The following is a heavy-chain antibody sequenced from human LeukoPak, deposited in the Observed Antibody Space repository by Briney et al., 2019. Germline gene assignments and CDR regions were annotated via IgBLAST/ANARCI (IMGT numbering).Heavy chain of an antibody. Sequence: SETLSLTCAVYGGSFSGYYWSWIRQPPGEGLEWIGEINHSGSTNYNPSLKSRVTISVDTSKNQFSLKLSSVTAADTAVYYCARGRGYCSGGSCYYYFDYWGQGTLVTVSS. CDR2: INHSGST. J-gene: IGHJ4*02. CDR3: ARGRGYCSGGSCYYYFDY. V-gene: IGHV4-34*01. D-gene: IGHD2-15*01. CDR1: GGSFSGYY.